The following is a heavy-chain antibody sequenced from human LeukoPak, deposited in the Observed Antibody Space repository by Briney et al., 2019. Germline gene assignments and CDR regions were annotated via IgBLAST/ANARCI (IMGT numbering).Heavy chain of an antibody. CDR1: GFTFSNYW. J-gene: IGHJ4*02. Sequence: GGSLRLSCAASGFTFSNYWMSWVRQAPGKGLEWVSGISGSGGSTYYADSVKGRFTISRDTSKNALYLQMNSLRVEDAAVYYCAKVGQNYDILTYYFDYWGQGTLVTVSS. CDR2: ISGSGGST. D-gene: IGHD3-9*01. CDR3: AKVGQNYDILTYYFDY. V-gene: IGHV3-23*01.